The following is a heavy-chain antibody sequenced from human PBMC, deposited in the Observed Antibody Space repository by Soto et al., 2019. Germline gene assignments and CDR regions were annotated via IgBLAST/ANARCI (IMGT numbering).Heavy chain of an antibody. CDR1: GFTFSTYA. D-gene: IGHD4-17*01. Sequence: PGGSLRLSCAASGFTFSTYAMSWVRQAPGKGLEWVSGISNSGGSTYYADSVKGRFTISRDNSKNTLYLQMNSLRAEDTAVYYCAKGTTVTKGIRDWGQGTLVTVSS. CDR3: AKGTTVTKGIRD. J-gene: IGHJ4*02. CDR2: ISNSGGST. V-gene: IGHV3-23*01.